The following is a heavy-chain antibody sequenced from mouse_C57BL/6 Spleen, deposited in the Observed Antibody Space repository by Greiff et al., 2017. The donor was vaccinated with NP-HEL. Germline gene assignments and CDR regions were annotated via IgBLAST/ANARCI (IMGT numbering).Heavy chain of an antibody. CDR1: GFTFSDYG. Sequence: EVKLMESGGGLVKPGGSLKLSCAASGFTFSDYGMHWVRQAPEKGLEWVAYISSGSSTIYYADTVKGRFTISRDKAKNTLFLQMTSLRSEDTAMYYCAKSYYYGSSWFAYWGQGTLVTVSA. D-gene: IGHD1-1*01. V-gene: IGHV5-17*01. J-gene: IGHJ3*01. CDR2: ISSGSSTI. CDR3: AKSYYYGSSWFAY.